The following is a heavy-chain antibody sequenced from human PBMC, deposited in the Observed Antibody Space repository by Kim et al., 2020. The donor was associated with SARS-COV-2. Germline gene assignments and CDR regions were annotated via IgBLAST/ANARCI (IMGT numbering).Heavy chain of an antibody. CDR1: EFTFGDYA. D-gene: IGHD1-26*01. CDR2: IRSEAYGGTT. J-gene: IGHJ2*01. Sequence: GGSLRLSCTASEFTFGDYAVNWFRQAPGKGLEWVGLIRSEAYGGTTEYAASVKGRFTVSRDDSKSIAYLQVNSLKTEDTAVYYCARPFSGSYYGHWYFDLWGRGTLVTVSS. V-gene: IGHV3-49*03. CDR3: ARPFSGSYYGHWYFDL.